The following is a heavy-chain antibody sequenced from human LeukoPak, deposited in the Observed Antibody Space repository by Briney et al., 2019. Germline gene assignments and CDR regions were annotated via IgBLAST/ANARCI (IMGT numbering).Heavy chain of an antibody. Sequence: PGGSLRLSCAASGFTFSSYAMSWVRQAPGKGLEWVSAISGSGGSTYYADSVKGRFTISRDNSKNTLYLQMNSLRAEDTAVYYCAKEMASRRYYDSSGYCPFDYWGQGTLVTVSS. D-gene: IGHD3-22*01. CDR1: GFTFSSYA. CDR2: ISGSGGST. CDR3: AKEMASRRYYDSSGYCPFDY. V-gene: IGHV3-23*01. J-gene: IGHJ4*02.